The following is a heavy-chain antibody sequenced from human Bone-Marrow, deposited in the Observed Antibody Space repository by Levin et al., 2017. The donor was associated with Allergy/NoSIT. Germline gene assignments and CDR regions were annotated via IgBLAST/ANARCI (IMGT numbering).Heavy chain of an antibody. Sequence: GGSLRLSCAASGFTFSSYSMNWVRQAPGKGLEWVSSISSSSSYIYYADSVKGRFTISRDNAKNSLYLQMNSLRAEDTAVYYCARARIWSYYDFWSGLRWSEDWFDPWGQGTLVTVSS. J-gene: IGHJ5*02. CDR2: ISSSSSYI. CDR3: ARARIWSYYDFWSGLRWSEDWFDP. V-gene: IGHV3-21*01. D-gene: IGHD3-3*01. CDR1: GFTFSSYS.